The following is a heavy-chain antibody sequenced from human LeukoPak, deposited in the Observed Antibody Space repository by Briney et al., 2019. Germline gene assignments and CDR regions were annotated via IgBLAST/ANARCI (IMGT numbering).Heavy chain of an antibody. CDR3: ARAELDPPDYYYYMDV. V-gene: IGHV7-4-1*02. CDR1: GYTFTSYA. Sequence: ASVKVSCKASGYTFTSYAMNWVRQAPGQGLEWMGWINTNTGNPTYAQGFTGRFVFSLDTSVSTAYLQISSLKAEDTAVYYCARAELDPPDYYYYMDVWGKGTTVTVSS. J-gene: IGHJ6*03. CDR2: INTNTGNP. D-gene: IGHD1-7*01.